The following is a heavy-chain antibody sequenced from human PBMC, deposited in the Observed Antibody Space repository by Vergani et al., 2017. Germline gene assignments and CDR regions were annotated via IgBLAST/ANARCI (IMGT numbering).Heavy chain of an antibody. D-gene: IGHD3-22*01. CDR1: GFTVSSNY. Sequence: VQLVESGGGLVQPGGSLRLSCAASGFTVSSNYMSWVRQAPGKGLEWVSYISSSGSTIYYADSVKGRFTISRDNAKNSLYLQMNSLRAEDTAVYYCARGDSSGYYLQYYYGMDVWGQGTTVTVSS. J-gene: IGHJ6*02. V-gene: IGHV3-11*01. CDR2: ISSSGSTI. CDR3: ARGDSSGYYLQYYYGMDV.